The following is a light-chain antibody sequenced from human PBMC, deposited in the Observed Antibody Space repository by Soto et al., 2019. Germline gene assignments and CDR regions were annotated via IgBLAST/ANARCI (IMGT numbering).Light chain of an antibody. CDR3: TSYTSSSTPYV. CDR1: SSDVGGYTY. CDR2: GVS. Sequence: QCALTQPASVSGSPGQSITISCAGTSSDVGGYTYVSWYQQHPGKAPKLMIYGVSNRPSGVSNRFSGSKSGNTASLTISGLQAEDEADYYCTSYTSSSTPYVFGGGTKVTVL. J-gene: IGLJ1*01. V-gene: IGLV2-14*03.